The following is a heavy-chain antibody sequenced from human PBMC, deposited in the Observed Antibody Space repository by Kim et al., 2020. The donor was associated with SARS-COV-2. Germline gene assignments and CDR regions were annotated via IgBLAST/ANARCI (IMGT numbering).Heavy chain of an antibody. D-gene: IGHD3-22*01. CDR3: ATVVFYYDAGYFKN. V-gene: IGHV3-66*01. Sequence: ASVKSILIISRDQSKNTLYLQMNSLRAEDTAVYYCATVVFYYDAGYFKNWGQGTLVIVSS. J-gene: IGHJ1*01.